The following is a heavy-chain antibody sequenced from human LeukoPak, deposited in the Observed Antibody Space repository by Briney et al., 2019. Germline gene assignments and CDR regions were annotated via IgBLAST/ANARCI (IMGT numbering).Heavy chain of an antibody. CDR1: GGSISSYY. CDR3: ARVDGSGSYYNPFDY. CDR2: IYYSGST. J-gene: IGHJ4*02. V-gene: IGHV4-59*01. D-gene: IGHD3-10*01. Sequence: SETLSLTCTVSGGSISSYYWSWIRQPPGKGLEWIGYIYYSGSTNYNPSLKSRVTMSVDTSKNQFSLKLSSVTAADTAVYYCARVDGSGSYYNPFDYWGQGTLVTVPS.